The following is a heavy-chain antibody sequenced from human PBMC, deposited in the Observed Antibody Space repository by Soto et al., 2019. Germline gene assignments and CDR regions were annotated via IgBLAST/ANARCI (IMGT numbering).Heavy chain of an antibody. D-gene: IGHD5-18*01. CDR2: ISAYNGNA. CDR1: GYTFTSYG. Sequence: ASVKVSCKASGYTFTSYGISWVRQAPGQGLEWMGWISAYNGNANYAQNFQGRVTMTTDTSTSTAYMELSSLRSEDTAVYYCARERGYGYYYYMDVWGKGTTVTVS. V-gene: IGHV1-18*01. J-gene: IGHJ6*03. CDR3: ARERGYGYYYYMDV.